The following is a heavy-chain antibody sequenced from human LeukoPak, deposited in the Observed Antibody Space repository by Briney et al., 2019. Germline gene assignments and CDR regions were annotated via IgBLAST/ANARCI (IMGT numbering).Heavy chain of an antibody. CDR2: IGTAGDT. Sequence: EGSLRLSCAASGFTFSSYDMHWVRQATGKGLEWVSAIGTAGDTYYPGSVKGRFTISRENAKNSLYLQMNSLRAGDTAVYYCARVGPSGDFDYWGQGTLVTVSS. J-gene: IGHJ4*02. CDR3: ARVGPSGDFDY. V-gene: IGHV3-13*01. D-gene: IGHD2-15*01. CDR1: GFTFSSYD.